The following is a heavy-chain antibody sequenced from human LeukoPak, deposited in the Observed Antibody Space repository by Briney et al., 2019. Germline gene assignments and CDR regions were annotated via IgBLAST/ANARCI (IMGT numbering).Heavy chain of an antibody. CDR3: ARSQLSSYYYYYYMDV. CDR2: ISAYNGNT. CDR1: GYTFTSYG. V-gene: IGHV1-18*01. Sequence: VASVKVSCKASGYTFTSYGISWVRQAPGQGLEWMGWISAYNGNTNYAQKLQGRVTMTTDTSTSTAYMELRSLRSDDTAVYYCARSQLSSYYYYYYMDVWGKGTTVTVSS. J-gene: IGHJ6*03. D-gene: IGHD6-6*01.